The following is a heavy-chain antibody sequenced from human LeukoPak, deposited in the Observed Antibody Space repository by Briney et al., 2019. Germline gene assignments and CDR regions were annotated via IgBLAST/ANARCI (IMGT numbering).Heavy chain of an antibody. D-gene: IGHD3-10*01. V-gene: IGHV5-51*01. CDR1: GYSFTSYW. CDR2: IYPGDSDT. CDR3: ARHRITMVRGADSAFDI. J-gene: IGHJ3*02. Sequence: GESLKISCKGSGYSFTSYWIGWVRQMPGKGLEWMGIIYPGDSDTRYSPSFQGQVTISADKSISTAYLQWSSLKASDTAMYYCARHRITMVRGADSAFDIWGQGTMVTVSS.